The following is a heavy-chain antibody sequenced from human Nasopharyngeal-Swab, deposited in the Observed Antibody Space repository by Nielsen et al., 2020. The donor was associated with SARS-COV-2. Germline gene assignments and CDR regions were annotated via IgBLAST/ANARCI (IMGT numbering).Heavy chain of an antibody. CDR2: ISSSSSYI. Sequence: GGSLRLSCAASGFTFSSYSMNWVRQAPGKGLEWVSSISSSSSYIYYADSVKGQFTISRDNAKNSLYLQMNSLRAEDTAVYYCARGYDYVWGSYPEGAFDIWGQGTMVTVSS. CDR3: ARGYDYVWGSYPEGAFDI. D-gene: IGHD3-16*02. CDR1: GFTFSSYS. V-gene: IGHV3-21*01. J-gene: IGHJ3*02.